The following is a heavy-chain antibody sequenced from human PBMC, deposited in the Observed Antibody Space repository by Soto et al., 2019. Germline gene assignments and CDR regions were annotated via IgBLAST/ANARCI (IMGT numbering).Heavy chain of an antibody. CDR3: ARHRYYYDSSGYAHFDY. Sequence: SETLSLTCTVSGGSISSSSYYWGWIRQPPGKGLEWIGSIYYSGSTYYNPSLKSRVTISVDTSKNQFSLKLSSVTAADTAVYYCARHRYYYDSSGYAHFDYWGQGTLVTVSS. CDR1: GGSISSSSYY. D-gene: IGHD3-22*01. CDR2: IYYSGST. J-gene: IGHJ4*02. V-gene: IGHV4-39*01.